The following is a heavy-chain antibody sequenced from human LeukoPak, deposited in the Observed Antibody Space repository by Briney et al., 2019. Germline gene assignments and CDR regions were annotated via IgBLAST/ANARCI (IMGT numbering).Heavy chain of an antibody. D-gene: IGHD2-8*01. Sequence: GGSLRLSCAASGFTFISYAMSWVRQARGKGLEWVSVISGSGDSTHYADSVKGRFTISRDNSKNTVHLQMNSLRVEDTAVYYCANECPNFHYWGQGTLVTVSS. CDR3: ANECPNFHY. CDR2: ISGSGDST. V-gene: IGHV3-23*01. J-gene: IGHJ4*02. CDR1: GFTFISYA.